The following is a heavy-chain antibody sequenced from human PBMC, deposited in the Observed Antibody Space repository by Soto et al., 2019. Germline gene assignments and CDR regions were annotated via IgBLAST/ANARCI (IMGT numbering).Heavy chain of an antibody. CDR2: IYYSGST. CDR3: ARYSQGGSYYQVSDYYYYGMDV. V-gene: IGHV4-31*03. CDR1: GGSISSGGYY. Sequence: SETLSLTCTVSGGSISSGGYYWSWIRQHPGKGLEWIGYIYYSGSTYYNPSLKSRVTISVDTSKNQFSLKLSSVTAADTAVYYCARYSQGGSYYQVSDYYYYGMDVWGQGTTVTVSS. J-gene: IGHJ6*02. D-gene: IGHD1-26*01.